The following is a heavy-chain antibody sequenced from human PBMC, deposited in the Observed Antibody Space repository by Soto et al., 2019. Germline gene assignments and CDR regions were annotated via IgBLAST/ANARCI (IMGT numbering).Heavy chain of an antibody. CDR3: AADTLQKAV. J-gene: IGHJ4*02. CDR2: IVVGNGKT. Sequence: ASVKVSCKTSGFTFTTSAVQWVRQARGQRFEWIGWIVVGNGKTNYAQKFQDRVTITRDTSTSTSYLEMSGLTSADTAVYYCAADTLQKAVWGQGTLVTVSS. CDR1: GFTFTTSA. V-gene: IGHV1-58*01. D-gene: IGHD3-10*01.